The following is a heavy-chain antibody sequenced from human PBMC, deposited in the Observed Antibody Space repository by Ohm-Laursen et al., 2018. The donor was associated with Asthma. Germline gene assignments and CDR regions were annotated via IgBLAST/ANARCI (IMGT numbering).Heavy chain of an antibody. V-gene: IGHV3-48*01. Sequence: GSLRLSCSASEFTFSLYSMNWVRQAPGKGLEWVSYISSSSSTIYYADSVKGRFTVSRDDSKNTLYLQMNSLRPDDTAVYYCARDVMEWYLPAFDFWGQGTLVTVSS. CDR3: ARDVMEWYLPAFDF. CDR1: EFTFSLYS. J-gene: IGHJ4*02. D-gene: IGHD3-3*01. CDR2: ISSSSSTI.